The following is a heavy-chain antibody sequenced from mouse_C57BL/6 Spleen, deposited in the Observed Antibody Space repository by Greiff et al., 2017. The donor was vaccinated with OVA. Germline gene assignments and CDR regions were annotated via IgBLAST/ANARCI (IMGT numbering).Heavy chain of an antibody. J-gene: IGHJ4*01. CDR2: IDPSDSYT. V-gene: IGHV1-69*01. Sequence: QVQLKQPGAELVMPGASVKLSCKASGYTFTSYWMHWVKQRPGQGLEWIGEIDPSDSYTNYNQKFKGKSTLTVDKSSSTAYMQLSSLTSEDSAVYYCARYDGYYYYAMDYWGQGTSVTVSS. D-gene: IGHD2-3*01. CDR1: GYTFTSYW. CDR3: ARYDGYYYYAMDY.